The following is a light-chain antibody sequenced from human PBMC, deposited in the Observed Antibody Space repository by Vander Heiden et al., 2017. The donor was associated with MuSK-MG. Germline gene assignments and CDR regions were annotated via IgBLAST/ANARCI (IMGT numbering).Light chain of an antibody. CDR2: AAS. CDR3: QQSYSNPLT. V-gene: IGKV1-39*01. Sequence: IQMPHSPSSLSASVGDRVTITCRASQSISSYLNWYQQKPGKAPKLLIYAASSLQSGVPSRFSGSGSGTDFTLTISSLQPEDFATYYCQQSYSNPLTFGQGTKVEIK. CDR1: QSISSY. J-gene: IGKJ1*01.